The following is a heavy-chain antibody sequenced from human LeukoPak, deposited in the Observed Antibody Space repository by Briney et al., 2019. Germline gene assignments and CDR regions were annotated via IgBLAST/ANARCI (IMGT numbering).Heavy chain of an antibody. CDR2: ISTSGST. CDR3: ERLHGGKGQYYFDC. D-gene: IGHD4-23*01. CDR1: GGSITSYY. J-gene: IGHJ4*02. V-gene: IGHV4-4*09. Sequence: PSETLSLTCTVSGGSITSYYWSWIWQPPGKGKEWIGYISTSGSTNSNPSLKSRVTISVDTSKNQFSLNLSSVTAADTAVYYCERLHGGKGQYYFDCWGQGTLVTVSS.